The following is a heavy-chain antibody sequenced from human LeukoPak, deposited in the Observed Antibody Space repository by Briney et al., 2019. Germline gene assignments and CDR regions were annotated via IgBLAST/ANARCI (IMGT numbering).Heavy chain of an antibody. CDR3: AKGVVQQWLVRLVYFDY. J-gene: IGHJ4*02. D-gene: IGHD6-19*01. Sequence: GGSLRLSCVASGFTFTSYWMSWVRQAPGKGLEWVSAISGSGGSTYYADSVKGRFTISRDNSKNTLYLQMNSLRAEDTAVYYCAKGVVQQWLVRLVYFDYWGQGTLATVSS. CDR1: GFTFTSYW. CDR2: ISGSGGST. V-gene: IGHV3-23*01.